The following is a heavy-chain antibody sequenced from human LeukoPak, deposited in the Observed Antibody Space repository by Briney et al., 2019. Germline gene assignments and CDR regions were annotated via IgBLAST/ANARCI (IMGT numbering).Heavy chain of an antibody. CDR1: GFTFTSSA. CDR3: AAVAYGSGSYYGSFDY. CDR2: IAVGSGNT. V-gene: IGHV1-58*01. D-gene: IGHD3-10*01. Sequence: GASVKVSCKASGFTFTSSAVQWVRQARGQRLEWIGWIAVGSGNTNYAQKFQERVTMTRDMSTSTDYMELSSLRSEDTAVYYCAAVAYGSGSYYGSFDYWGQGTLVTVSS. J-gene: IGHJ4*02.